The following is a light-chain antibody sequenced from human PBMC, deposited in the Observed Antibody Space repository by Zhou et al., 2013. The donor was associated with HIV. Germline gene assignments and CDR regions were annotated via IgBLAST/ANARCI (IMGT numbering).Light chain of an antibody. J-gene: IGKJ1*01. V-gene: IGKV1-39*01. CDR1: QSINIY. CDR2: TAS. Sequence: DIQMTQSPSSLSASVGDRVTITCRASQSINIYLSWYQQKPGKAPNLLIYTASSLQSGVPSRFSGSGSGTDFTLTITSLQPEDFATYYCQQSYSTSRGTWTFGQGTKVEIK. CDR3: QQSYSTSRGTWT.